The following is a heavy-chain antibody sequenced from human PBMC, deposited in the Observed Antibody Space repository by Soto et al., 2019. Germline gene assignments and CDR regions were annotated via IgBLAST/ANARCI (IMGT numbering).Heavy chain of an antibody. CDR1: GFTFSSYS. Sequence: EVQLVESGGGLVKPGGSLRLSCAASGFTFSSYSMNWVRQAPGKGLEWVSSISSSSSYIYYADSVKGRFTISRDNAKNSLYLQMNSLRAEDTAVYYCERDPTTPKGYYDYYYYMDVWGKGTTVTVSS. V-gene: IGHV3-21*01. J-gene: IGHJ6*03. CDR3: ERDPTTPKGYYDYYYYMDV. CDR2: ISSSSSYI. D-gene: IGHD4-4*01.